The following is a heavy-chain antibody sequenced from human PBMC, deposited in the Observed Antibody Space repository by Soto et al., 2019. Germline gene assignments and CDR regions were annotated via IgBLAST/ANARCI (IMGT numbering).Heavy chain of an antibody. CDR1: GGTFSNYA. CDR2: IVPILHIA. V-gene: IGHV1-69*02. J-gene: IGHJ3*02. CDR3: ARGDYGDYYDAFDI. D-gene: IGHD4-17*01. Sequence: QVPLVQSGAEVKKPGSSVKVSCKASGGTFSNYAISWVRQAPGQGLEWMGRIVPILHIAHYAQKFQGRVTITADKSTSTAYMELSSLRSDDTAVYYCARGDYGDYYDAFDIWGQGSMVTVSS.